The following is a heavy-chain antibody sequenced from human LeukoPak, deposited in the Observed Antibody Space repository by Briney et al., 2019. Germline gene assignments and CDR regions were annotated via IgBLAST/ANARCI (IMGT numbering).Heavy chain of an antibody. V-gene: IGHV4-4*07. J-gene: IGHJ5*02. CDR2: IYTSGST. Sequence: SETLSRTCTVSGGSISRYYWSWIRQPAGKGLEWIGRIYTSGSTNYNPSLKSRVTMSVDTSKNQFSLKLSSVTAADTAVYYCARGGRITNSPGFDPWGQGTLVTVSS. CDR1: GGSISRYY. CDR3: ARGGRITNSPGFDP. D-gene: IGHD3-3*01.